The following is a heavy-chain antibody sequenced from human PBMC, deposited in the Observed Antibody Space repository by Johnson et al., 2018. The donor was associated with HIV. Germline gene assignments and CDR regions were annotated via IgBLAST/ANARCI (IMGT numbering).Heavy chain of an antibody. CDR1: GFTFSSFG. CDR3: AKGTTVVTPELAFDI. D-gene: IGHD4-23*01. CDR2: IRYDGSNK. J-gene: IGHJ3*02. Sequence: QVQLVESGGGVVQPGGSLRLSCAASGFTFSSFGMNWVRQAPDKGLEWVAFIRYDGSNKYYADSVKGRFTISRDNSKNTLYLQMNSLRAEDTAVYYCAKGTTVVTPELAFDIWGQGTMVTVSS. V-gene: IGHV3-30*02.